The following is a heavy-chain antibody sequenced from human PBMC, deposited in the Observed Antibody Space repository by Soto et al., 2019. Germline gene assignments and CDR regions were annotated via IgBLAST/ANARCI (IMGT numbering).Heavy chain of an antibody. CDR3: ARVIKAVAVDY. CDR2: IYYSGST. CDR1: GGSISSSSYY. D-gene: IGHD6-19*01. V-gene: IGHV4-39*01. J-gene: IGHJ4*02. Sequence: QLQLQESGPGLVKPSETLSLTCTVSGGSISSSSYYWGWIRQPPGKGLEWIGSIYYSGSTYYNPSLKSRVTISVDTAKNQFSLKLSSVTAADPAVYYCARVIKAVAVDYWGQGTLVTVSS.